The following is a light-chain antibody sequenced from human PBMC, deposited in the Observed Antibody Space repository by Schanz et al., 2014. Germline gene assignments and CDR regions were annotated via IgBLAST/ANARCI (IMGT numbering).Light chain of an antibody. J-gene: IGLJ1*01. CDR3: SSYRSSNTGV. Sequence: QSALTQPPSASGSPGQSVTISCTGTSSDLGVYNYVSWYQQHPGKAPKLTIYEVSKWPSGVPDRFSGSKSGNTASLTVSGLQAEDEADYYCSSYRSSNTGVFGTGTKLTVL. CDR2: EVS. V-gene: IGLV2-8*01. CDR1: SSDLGVYNY.